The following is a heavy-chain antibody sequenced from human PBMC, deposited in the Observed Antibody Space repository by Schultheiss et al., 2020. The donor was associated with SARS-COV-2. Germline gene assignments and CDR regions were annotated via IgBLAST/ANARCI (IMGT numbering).Heavy chain of an antibody. CDR1: GGSISSYY. Sequence: GSLRLSCTVSGGSISSYYWSWIRQPPGKGLEWIGEINHSGSTNYNPSLKSRVTISVDTSKNQFSLKLSSVTAADTAVYYCARGVVGAPSVWGQGTLVTVSS. D-gene: IGHD1-26*01. J-gene: IGHJ1*01. CDR2: INHSGST. V-gene: IGHV4-34*01. CDR3: ARGVVGAPSV.